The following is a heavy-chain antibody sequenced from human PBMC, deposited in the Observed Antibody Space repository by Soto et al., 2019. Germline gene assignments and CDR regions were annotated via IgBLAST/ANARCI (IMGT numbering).Heavy chain of an antibody. J-gene: IGHJ4*02. D-gene: IGHD4-17*01. CDR2: IYPSDSDT. V-gene: IGHV5-51*01. Sequence: GESLKISCQVSGYTFTIYWIGWVRQMPGKGLEWMGIIYPSDSDTRYCPSFQGQVTISADQSINTAYLQWDSLKASGTAIYYCARPANTVADHFDLWGQGTPVTVSS. CDR1: GYTFTIYW. CDR3: ARPANTVADHFDL.